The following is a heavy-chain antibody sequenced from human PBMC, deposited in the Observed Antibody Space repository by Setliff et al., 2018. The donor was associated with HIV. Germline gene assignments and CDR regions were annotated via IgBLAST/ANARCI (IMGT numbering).Heavy chain of an antibody. CDR3: AHAPDLYYGSGSLDH. CDR2: VYWDGDQ. D-gene: IGHD3-10*01. CDR1: GFSLCENGVS. V-gene: IGHV2-5*02. J-gene: IGHJ4*02. Sequence: GSGPTLVNPTPHLTLTCTFSGFSLCENGVSVAWIRRPPGKALEWLAVVYWDGDQRHSPSLKSRLTITADTSKNQVVLTMTNMDPMDTATYFCAHAPDLYYGSGSLDHWGQGTLVTVSS.